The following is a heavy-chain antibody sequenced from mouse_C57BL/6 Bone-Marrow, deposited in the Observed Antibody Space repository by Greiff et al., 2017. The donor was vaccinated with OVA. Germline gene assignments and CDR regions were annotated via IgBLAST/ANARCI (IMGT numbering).Heavy chain of an antibody. V-gene: IGHV14-3*01. Sequence: EVMLVESVAELVRPGASVKLSCTASGFNIKNTYMHWVKQRPEQGLEWIGRIDPANGNTKYAPKFQGKATITADTSSNTAYLQLSSLTSEDTAIYYCARWGTYYSNYEGFAYWGQGTLVTVSA. J-gene: IGHJ3*01. CDR1: GFNIKNTY. CDR3: ARWGTYYSNYEGFAY. D-gene: IGHD2-5*01. CDR2: IDPANGNT.